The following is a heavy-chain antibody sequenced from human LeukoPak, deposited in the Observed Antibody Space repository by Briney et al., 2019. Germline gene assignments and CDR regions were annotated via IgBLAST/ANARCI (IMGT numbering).Heavy chain of an antibody. CDR2: IHGGGDVT. V-gene: IGHV3-23*01. Sequence: GGSLRLSCAASGFTFTNYAMNWVRQAPEKGLEWVSTIHGGGDVTYYADSVKGRFTISRDNSRNTLYLQMNSLRAEDTAVYYCAKALSSSFYYFDLGGRGTPVTVSS. J-gene: IGHJ2*01. D-gene: IGHD3-16*02. CDR3: AKALSSSFYYFDL. CDR1: GFTFTNYA.